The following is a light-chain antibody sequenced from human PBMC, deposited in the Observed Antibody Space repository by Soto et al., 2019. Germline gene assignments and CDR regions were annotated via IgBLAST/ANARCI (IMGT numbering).Light chain of an antibody. J-gene: IGLJ1*01. CDR3: SSYTTGGSYV. V-gene: IGLV2-14*01. Sequence: QSALTQPASVSGSPGLSIAISCTGTSSDVGGYNSVSWYQQHPGKAHKLMIYDVSNRPSGVSNRFSGSKSGNTASLTISGLQAEDEGDYYCSSYTTGGSYVFGTGTKVTVL. CDR2: DVS. CDR1: SSDVGGYNS.